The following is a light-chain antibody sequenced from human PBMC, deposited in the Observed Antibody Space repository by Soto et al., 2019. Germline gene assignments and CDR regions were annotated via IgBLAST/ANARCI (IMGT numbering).Light chain of an antibody. Sequence: DIVLTQSPATLSLSPGERATLSCRASQSVSSSLAWYQQKPGQAPRLLIYDSSNRATGIPARFSGSGSGTDFTLTISSLEPEDFAVYYCQQRSRWPITFGQGTRLEIK. J-gene: IGKJ5*01. V-gene: IGKV3-11*01. CDR2: DSS. CDR1: QSVSSS. CDR3: QQRSRWPIT.